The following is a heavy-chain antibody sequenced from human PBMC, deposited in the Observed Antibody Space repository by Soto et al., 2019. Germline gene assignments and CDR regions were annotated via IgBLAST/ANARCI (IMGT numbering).Heavy chain of an antibody. CDR1: GFTFSSYA. J-gene: IGHJ4*02. Sequence: GGSLRLSCAASGFTFSSYAMSWVRQAPGKGLEWVSSISGSGGSTYYADSVKGRFTISRDNSKNTLYLQMNSLRAEDTAVYYCAKARYYDSTGYLYYFDYWGQGTLVTVSS. CDR2: ISGSGGST. CDR3: AKARYYDSTGYLYYFDY. D-gene: IGHD3-22*01. V-gene: IGHV3-23*01.